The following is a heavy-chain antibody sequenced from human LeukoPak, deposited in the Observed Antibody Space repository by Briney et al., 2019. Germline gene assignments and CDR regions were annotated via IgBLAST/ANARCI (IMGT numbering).Heavy chain of an antibody. V-gene: IGHV3-9*01. CDR2: ISGNSGSI. CDR3: GKAPTGLAYMDV. D-gene: IGHD3-16*01. CDR1: GFSFDDYA. Sequence: GGSLRLSCAASGFSFDDYAMHWVRQAPGKGLEWVSGISGNSGSIDYADSMKGRFTISRDNAKNSLYLQMNSLRVEDTALYYCGKAPTGLAYMDVWGQGTTVTVSS. J-gene: IGHJ6*02.